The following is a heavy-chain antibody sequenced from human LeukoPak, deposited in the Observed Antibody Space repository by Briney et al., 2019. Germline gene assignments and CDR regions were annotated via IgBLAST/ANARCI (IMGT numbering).Heavy chain of an antibody. CDR3: ARVSPGSGSYYFDY. V-gene: IGHV3-48*04. CDR1: GFTFSSYS. Sequence: GGSLRLSCAASGFTFSSYSMNWVRQAPGKGLEWVSYISSRSSTIYYADSVRGRFTISRDNATNSLYLQMNSLRAEDTAVYYCARVSPGSGSYYFDYWGQGTLVTVSS. D-gene: IGHD3-10*01. CDR2: ISSRSSTI. J-gene: IGHJ4*02.